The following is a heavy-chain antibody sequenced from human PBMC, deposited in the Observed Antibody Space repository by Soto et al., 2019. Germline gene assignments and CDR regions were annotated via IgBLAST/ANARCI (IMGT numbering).Heavy chain of an antibody. V-gene: IGHV1-69*08. CDR2: IIPALGTA. J-gene: IGHJ2*01. Sequence: QDQLVQSGAGVKKPGSSVKVSCKASGGTFSSHTFSWVRQAPGQGLEWMGRIIPALGTATYTQKFQGRVTITAAESATTVYIELNSLRSEDTAVYYCARPDFGDYWYFDLWGRGTLVTVSS. CDR3: ARPDFGDYWYFDL. D-gene: IGHD4-17*01. CDR1: GGTFSSHT.